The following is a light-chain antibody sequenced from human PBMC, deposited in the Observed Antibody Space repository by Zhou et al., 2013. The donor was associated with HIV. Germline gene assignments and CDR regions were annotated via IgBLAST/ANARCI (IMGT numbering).Light chain of an antibody. Sequence: DIQMTQSPSSLSASVGERVTITCRASQTIDSWLAWYQQKPGEAPRLLIYTASDLETGVPSRFSGSGSGTDFTLTIASLQPDDSATYYCQQYNTNPISFGQGTRLEI. CDR3: QQYNTNPIS. CDR2: TAS. CDR1: QTIDSW. J-gene: IGKJ5*01. V-gene: IGKV1-5*03.